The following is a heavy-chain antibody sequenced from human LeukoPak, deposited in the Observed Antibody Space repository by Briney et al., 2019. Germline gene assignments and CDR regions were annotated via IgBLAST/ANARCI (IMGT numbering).Heavy chain of an antibody. CDR1: GFTVSSSY. CDR2: IYSGGST. V-gene: IGHV3-53*01. Sequence: PGGSLRLSCAASGFTVSSSYMSWVRQGPGKGLEWVSVIYSGGSTYYADSVKGRFTISRDNSKNTLYLEMNSLRAGDTAVYYCARVLIQLWAFDYWGREPWSPSPQ. D-gene: IGHD5-18*01. CDR3: ARVLIQLWAFDY. J-gene: IGHJ4*02.